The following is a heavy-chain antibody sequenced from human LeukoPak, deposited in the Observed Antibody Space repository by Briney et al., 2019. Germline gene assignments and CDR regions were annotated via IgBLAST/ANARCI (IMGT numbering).Heavy chain of an antibody. CDR3: AKGYDYVWGSCVY. Sequence: GGSLRLSCAAPGFTFSSYGMHWVRQAPGKGLEWVAFIRYDGSNKYYADSVKGRFTISRDNSKNTLYLQMNSLRAEDTAVYYCAKGYDYVWGSCVYWGQGTLVTVSS. CDR1: GFTFSSYG. J-gene: IGHJ4*02. CDR2: IRYDGSNK. D-gene: IGHD3-16*01. V-gene: IGHV3-30*02.